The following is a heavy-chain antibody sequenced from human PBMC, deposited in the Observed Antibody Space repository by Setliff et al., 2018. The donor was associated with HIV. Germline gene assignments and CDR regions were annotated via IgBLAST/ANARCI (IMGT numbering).Heavy chain of an antibody. CDR2: IRYDGSNK. Sequence: PGGSLRLSCAASGFTFSSYGMHWVRQAPGKGLEWVAFIRYDGSNKNYTDSVKGRFTISRDNFKNTVYLQMNSLRAEDTAVYYCAESGYDSSGYYYDYWGQGTLVTVSS. V-gene: IGHV3-30*02. J-gene: IGHJ4*02. CDR1: GFTFSSYG. CDR3: AESGYDSSGYYYDY. D-gene: IGHD3-22*01.